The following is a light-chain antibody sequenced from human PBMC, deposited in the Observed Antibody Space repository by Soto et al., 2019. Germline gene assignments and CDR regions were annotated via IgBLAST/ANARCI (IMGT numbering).Light chain of an antibody. V-gene: IGKV1-5*03. CDR3: QQYSSDST. J-gene: IGKJ1*01. CDR2: RAS. Sequence: DIQMTQSPSTLSASVGDRVTITCRASQSVNSWLAWYQQKPGKAPKLLIYRASSLENGVPSRFGGRGSGTEFIFTISSLQPDDSATYHCQQYSSDSTFGQGTKVEIK. CDR1: QSVNSW.